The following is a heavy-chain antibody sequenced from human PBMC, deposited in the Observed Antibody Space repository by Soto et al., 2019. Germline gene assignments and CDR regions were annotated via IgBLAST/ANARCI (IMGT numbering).Heavy chain of an antibody. Sequence: PGGSLRLSCAASGFTFSDYYMSWIRQAPGKGLEWVSYISSSGSTIYYADSVKGRFTISRDNAKNSLYLQMNSLRAEDTAVYYCARDPGNLAARPGDYNWFDPWGQGTLVTVSS. CDR2: ISSSGSTI. V-gene: IGHV3-11*01. D-gene: IGHD6-6*01. J-gene: IGHJ5*02. CDR3: ARDPGNLAARPGDYNWFDP. CDR1: GFTFSDYY.